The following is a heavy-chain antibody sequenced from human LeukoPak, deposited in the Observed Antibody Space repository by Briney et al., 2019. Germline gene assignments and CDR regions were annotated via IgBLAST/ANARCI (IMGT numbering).Heavy chain of an antibody. V-gene: IGHV3-74*01. J-gene: IGHJ3*02. CDR3: ARDPHGSGSSDSPHDAFDI. D-gene: IGHD3-10*01. CDR2: IKSDGSST. Sequence: PGGSLRLSCAASGFTFSSYARSWVRQAPGKGLVWVSRIKSDGSSTSYADSVKGRFTISRDNAKDTLYLQMSSLRAEDTAVYYCARDPHGSGSSDSPHDAFDIWGQGTMVTVSS. CDR1: GFTFSSYA.